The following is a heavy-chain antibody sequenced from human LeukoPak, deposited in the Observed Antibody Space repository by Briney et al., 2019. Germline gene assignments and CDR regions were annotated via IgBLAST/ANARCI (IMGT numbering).Heavy chain of an antibody. V-gene: IGHV3-23*01. CDR3: AKGRSYSSSWLNT. Sequence: GGSLRLSCAASGFTFSSYAMSWVRQAPGKGLDWVSAISGSGGSTYYADSVKGRFTISRDNSKNTLYLQMNSLRAEDTAVYYCAKGRSYSSSWLNTLGQGTLVTVSS. CDR1: GFTFSSYA. CDR2: ISGSGGST. J-gene: IGHJ5*02. D-gene: IGHD6-13*01.